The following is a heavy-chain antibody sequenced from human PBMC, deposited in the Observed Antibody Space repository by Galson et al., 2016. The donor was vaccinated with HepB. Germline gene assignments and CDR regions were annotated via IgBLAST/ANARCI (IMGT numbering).Heavy chain of an antibody. D-gene: IGHD1-26*01. CDR3: GRDEAGTGPTVDY. CDR1: GFNFRNYW. CDR2: IKDDGTTA. Sequence: SLRLSCAASGFNFRNYWMHWVRQAPGKGLVWVSRIKDDGTTAGYAGSVKGLFTISRDNANSTLYLQMDSLSAADTAVYYCGRDEAGTGPTVDYWGQGALVTVSS. J-gene: IGHJ4*02. V-gene: IGHV3-74*01.